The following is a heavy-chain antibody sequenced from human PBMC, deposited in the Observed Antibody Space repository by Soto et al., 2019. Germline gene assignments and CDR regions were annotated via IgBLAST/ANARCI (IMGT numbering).Heavy chain of an antibody. Sequence: ASVKVSCKASGYTFTSYDINWVRQATGQGLEWMGWMNPNSGNTGYAQKFQGRVTMTRNTSISTAYMELSSLRSEDTAVYYCARVDYDILTGYLYFQHWGQGTLVTVSS. V-gene: IGHV1-8*01. D-gene: IGHD3-9*01. CDR3: ARVDYDILTGYLYFQH. J-gene: IGHJ1*01. CDR1: GYTFTSYD. CDR2: MNPNSGNT.